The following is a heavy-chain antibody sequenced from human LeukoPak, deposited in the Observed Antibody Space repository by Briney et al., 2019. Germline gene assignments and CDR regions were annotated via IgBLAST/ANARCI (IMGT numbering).Heavy chain of an antibody. D-gene: IGHD3-9*01. Sequence: SVKVSCKASGGTFSSYAISWLRQAPGQGLEWMGGIIPIFGTANYAQKFQGRVTITADESTSTAYMELSSLRSEDTAVYYCARDRRGLRYFDWLHYMDVWGKGTTVTVSS. CDR2: IIPIFGTA. J-gene: IGHJ6*03. CDR3: ARDRRGLRYFDWLHYMDV. V-gene: IGHV1-69*01. CDR1: GGTFSSYA.